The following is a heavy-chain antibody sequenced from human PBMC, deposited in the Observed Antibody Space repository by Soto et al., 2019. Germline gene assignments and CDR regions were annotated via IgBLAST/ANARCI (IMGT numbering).Heavy chain of an antibody. Sequence: PGGSLRLSCAASGFTFSSYGMHWVRQAPGKGLEWVAVISYDGSNKYYADSVKGRFTISRDNSKNTLYLQMNSLRAEDTAVYYCAKDRGYSGYMTYYYYGMDVWGKGTTVTVSS. CDR2: ISYDGSNK. CDR3: AKDRGYSGYMTYYYYGMDV. V-gene: IGHV3-30*18. D-gene: IGHD5-12*01. J-gene: IGHJ6*04. CDR1: GFTFSSYG.